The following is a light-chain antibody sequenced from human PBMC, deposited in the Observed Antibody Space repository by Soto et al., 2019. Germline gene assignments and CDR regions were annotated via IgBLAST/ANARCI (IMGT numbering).Light chain of an antibody. J-gene: IGLJ2*01. V-gene: IGLV1-44*01. CDR3: AAWDDSLNGPV. CDR1: SSNIGSNT. CDR2: SNN. Sequence: QSVLTQPPSASGTPGQRVTISCSGSSSNIGSNTVNWYQQLPGTAPKLLIYSNNQRPSGVPARFSGSKSGTSASLAISGRQSEDEADYYCAAWDDSLNGPVFGGGTKVTVL.